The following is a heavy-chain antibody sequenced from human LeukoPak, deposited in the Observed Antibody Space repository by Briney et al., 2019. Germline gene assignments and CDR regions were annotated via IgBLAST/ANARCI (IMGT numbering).Heavy chain of an antibody. J-gene: IGHJ4*02. CDR1: GFTFSSYA. V-gene: IGHV3-23*01. Sequence: GSLRLSCAASGFTFSSYAMSWVRQAPGKGLEWVSAISGSGGSTYYADSVKGRFTISRDNSKNTLYLRMNSLRAEDTAVYYCAKDPYYYDSSGYWYYFDYWGQGTLVTVSS. CDR3: AKDPYYYDSSGYWYYFDY. CDR2: ISGSGGST. D-gene: IGHD3-22*01.